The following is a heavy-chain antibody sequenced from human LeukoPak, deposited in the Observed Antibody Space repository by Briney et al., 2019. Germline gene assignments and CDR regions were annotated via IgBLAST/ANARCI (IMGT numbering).Heavy chain of an antibody. Sequence: PGGSLRLSCAASGFTFSSSGMHWVRQAPGKGLEWVAVIWYDGNNKYYTDSVKGRFTISRDNSKNTLFLQMNSLRAEDTAVYYCARGQPGVAAAGNLDYWGQGTLVTVSS. CDR1: GFTFSSSG. D-gene: IGHD6-13*01. V-gene: IGHV3-33*01. CDR2: IWYDGNNK. J-gene: IGHJ4*02. CDR3: ARGQPGVAAAGNLDY.